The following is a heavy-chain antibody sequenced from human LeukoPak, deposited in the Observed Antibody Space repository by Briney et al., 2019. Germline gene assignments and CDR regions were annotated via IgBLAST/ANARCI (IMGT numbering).Heavy chain of an antibody. CDR3: ARDRRRGIIVATIIPHDY. CDR2: IYSGGST. D-gene: IGHD5-12*01. CDR1: GFTVSSNY. J-gene: IGHJ4*02. Sequence: GGSLRLSCAAFGFTVSSNYMSWVRQAPGKGLEWVSVIYSGGSTYYADSVKGRFTISRDNSKNTLYLQMNSLRAEDTAVYYCARDRRRGIIVATIIPHDYWGQGTLVTVSS. V-gene: IGHV3-66*01.